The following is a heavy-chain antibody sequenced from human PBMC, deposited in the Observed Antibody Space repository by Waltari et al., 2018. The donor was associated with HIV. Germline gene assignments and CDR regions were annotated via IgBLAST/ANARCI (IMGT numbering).Heavy chain of an antibody. CDR2: IYYSGST. D-gene: IGHD3-16*01. J-gene: IGHJ6*02. CDR1: GGSIRSSSYY. Sequence: QLQLQESGPGLVKPSETLSLTCTVSGGSIRSSSYYWGWIRQPPGKGLEWIGSIYYSGSTYYNPSLKSRVTISVDTSKNQFSLKLSSVTAADTAVYYCARAWGYYGMDVWGQGTTVTVSS. CDR3: ARAWGYYGMDV. V-gene: IGHV4-39*01.